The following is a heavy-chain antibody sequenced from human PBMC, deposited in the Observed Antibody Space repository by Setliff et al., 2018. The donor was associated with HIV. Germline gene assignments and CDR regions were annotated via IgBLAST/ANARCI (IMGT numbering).Heavy chain of an antibody. D-gene: IGHD3-22*01. V-gene: IGHV3-15*01. J-gene: IGHJ4*02. CDR3: TSRYYYDSFLESG. CDR1: GFTFSNAW. Sequence: GGSLRLSCAASGFTFSNAWMSWVRQAPGKGLEWVGRIKSKTDGGTADYAAPVKGRFTISRDDSKNTLYLQMNSLKTEDTAVYYCTSRYYYDSFLESGWGQGTLVTVSS. CDR2: IKSKTDGGTA.